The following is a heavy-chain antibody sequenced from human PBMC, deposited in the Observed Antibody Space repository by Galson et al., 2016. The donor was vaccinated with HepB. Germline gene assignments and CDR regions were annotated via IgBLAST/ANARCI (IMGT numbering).Heavy chain of an antibody. CDR1: GFIFSSYW. CDR2: IKQDGSEK. CDR3: ATMFYYYGSGFDRVDAFDI. J-gene: IGHJ3*02. Sequence: LRLSCAASGFIFSSYWMNWVRQAPGKGLEWVADIKQDGSEKYYVDSVEGRFTVSRDNAKNSLYLQMSSLRAEDTAVYYCATMFYYYGSGFDRVDAFDIWGQGAMVTVSS. V-gene: IGHV3-7*01. D-gene: IGHD3-22*01.